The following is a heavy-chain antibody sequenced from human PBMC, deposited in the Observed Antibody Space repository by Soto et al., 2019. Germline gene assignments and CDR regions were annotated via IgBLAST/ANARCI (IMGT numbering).Heavy chain of an antibody. V-gene: IGHV3-74*01. D-gene: IGHD5-12*01. CDR3: ASGLSGYYGFDY. J-gene: IGHJ4*02. CDR2: IKGDGTNT. Sequence: EVQLVESGGGLVQFGGSLRLSCAASGFTFSSYWMHWVRQVPGKGLVWVSRIKGDGTNTGYADSVKGRFTISRDNVKNTLYLQMNSLRAEYTAVYYCASGLSGYYGFDYWGQGTLVTVSS. CDR1: GFTFSSYW.